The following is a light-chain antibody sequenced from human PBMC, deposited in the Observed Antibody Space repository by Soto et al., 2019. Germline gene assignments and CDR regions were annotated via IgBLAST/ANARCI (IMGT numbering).Light chain of an antibody. CDR3: QHYKSYPWT. V-gene: IGKV1-5*03. CDR2: KAS. J-gene: IGKJ1*01. CDR1: QSIDSW. Sequence: DIQMTQSPSTMSASVGDRVTITCRASQSIDSWLAWYQQKPGKAPKFLMYKASNLESGVPLRFSGSGSETEFTLTISSLQPDDFAIYYYQHYKSYPWTFGQGTKVELK.